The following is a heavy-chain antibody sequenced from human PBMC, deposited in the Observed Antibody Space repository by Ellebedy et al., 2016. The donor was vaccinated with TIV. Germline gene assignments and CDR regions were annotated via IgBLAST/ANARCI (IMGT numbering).Heavy chain of an antibody. CDR2: IRVDGNDK. CDR3: ATDGSYGDYLSPAHAFVF. CDR1: GFSFSSYW. V-gene: IGHV3-7*01. D-gene: IGHD4-17*01. J-gene: IGHJ3*01. Sequence: GGSLRLSCAASGFSFSSYWMSWVRQAPGKGLEWVANIRVDGNDKYYVDSVKGRFTISRDNAKNSLYLQMNSLRAEDTALYYCATDGSYGDYLSPAHAFVFWGQGTMVTVSS.